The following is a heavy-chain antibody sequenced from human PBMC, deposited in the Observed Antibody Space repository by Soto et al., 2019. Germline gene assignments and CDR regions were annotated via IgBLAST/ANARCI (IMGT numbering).Heavy chain of an antibody. J-gene: IGHJ4*02. D-gene: IGHD6-19*01. CDR1: GGSINSNNYY. Sequence: LSLTCTVSGGSINSNNYYWGWIRQPPGKGLEWIGNVYYRGTTYYNPSLKGRVTISVDTSKNQFSLKLSSVTAADTAVFFCVRHQRYSSGWYIDYWGQGTLVTVSS. V-gene: IGHV4-39*01. CDR2: VYYRGTT. CDR3: VRHQRYSSGWYIDY.